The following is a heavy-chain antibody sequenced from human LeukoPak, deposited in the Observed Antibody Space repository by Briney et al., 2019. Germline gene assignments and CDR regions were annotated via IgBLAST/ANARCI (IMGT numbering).Heavy chain of an antibody. Sequence: PGGSLRLSCAASGFTVSSNYMSWVRQAPGKGLEWVANIKQDGSEKYYRDSVQGRFTISRDNAKNSLYLQMNSLRAEDTAVYYCARSGSGYFDYWGQGSLVTVSS. CDR3: ARSGSGYFDY. V-gene: IGHV3-7*01. J-gene: IGHJ4*02. CDR1: GFTVSSNY. CDR2: IKQDGSEK.